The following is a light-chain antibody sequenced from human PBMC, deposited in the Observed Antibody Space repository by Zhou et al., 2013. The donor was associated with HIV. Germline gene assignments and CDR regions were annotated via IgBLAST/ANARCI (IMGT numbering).Light chain of an antibody. Sequence: EIVMTQSPATLSVSPGERATLSCRASQSVSSNLAWYQQKLGKTPRLLIYAASTLQSGVPSRFSGTGSGTDFTLTISCLQSEDFATYYCQQYYDYLWTFGHGTKV. CDR2: AAS. J-gene: IGKJ1*01. V-gene: IGKV3D-15*01. CDR1: QSVSSN. CDR3: QQYYDYLWT.